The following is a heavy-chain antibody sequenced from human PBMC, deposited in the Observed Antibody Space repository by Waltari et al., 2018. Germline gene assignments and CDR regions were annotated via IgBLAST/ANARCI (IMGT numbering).Heavy chain of an antibody. CDR1: GYTFTSYY. Sequence: QVQLVQSGAEVKKPGASVKVSCEASGYTFTSYYLHWVRQAPGQGLEWMGVIDPSDGSTSYAPKFHGRVTMTRDTSTSTVYMEMSSLRSEDTAVYYCARRKGYFDSWGQGTLVTVSS. J-gene: IGHJ4*02. V-gene: IGHV1-46*01. CDR2: IDPSDGST. CDR3: ARRKGYFDS.